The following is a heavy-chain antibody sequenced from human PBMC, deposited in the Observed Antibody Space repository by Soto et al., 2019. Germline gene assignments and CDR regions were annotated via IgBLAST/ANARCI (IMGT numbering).Heavy chain of an antibody. J-gene: IGHJ5*02. Sequence: SLRLSCAASGFTFDDYAMHWVRQAPGKGLEWVSGISWNSGSVGYADSVKGRFTISRDNAKNSLYLQMNSLRAEDTALYYCAKDSSGSYPYNWFDPWGQGTLVTVSS. D-gene: IGHD1-26*01. V-gene: IGHV3-9*01. CDR3: AKDSSGSYPYNWFDP. CDR2: ISWNSGSV. CDR1: GFTFDDYA.